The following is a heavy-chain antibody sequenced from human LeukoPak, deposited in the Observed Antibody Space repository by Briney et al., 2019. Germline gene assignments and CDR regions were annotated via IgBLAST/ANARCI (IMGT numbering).Heavy chain of an antibody. CDR2: ISGSGNKT. D-gene: IGHD3-10*01. J-gene: IGHJ4*02. Sequence: PGGSLRLSCAASGFTFSHFAMSWVRQAPGRGLHWVSTISGSGNKTYDADSVKGRFTISRDNSKNTLYLQMTGLRAEDTAVYYCAKLKRVGIAPFDDWGQGILVTLSS. CDR1: GFTFSHFA. V-gene: IGHV3-23*01. CDR3: AKLKRVGIAPFDD.